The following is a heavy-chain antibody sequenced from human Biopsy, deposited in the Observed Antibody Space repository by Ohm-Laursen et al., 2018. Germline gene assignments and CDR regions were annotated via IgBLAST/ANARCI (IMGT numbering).Heavy chain of an antibody. CDR1: VGSFSGYY. CDR2: INHSGST. Sequence: SDTLSLTCAVYVGSFSGYYWTWIRQPPGKGLEWIGEINHSGSTNYNPSLKSRVSISVDTSKNQFSLKLNSVTAADTAVYHCARAGTAINGNSLGFDPWGQGTLVTVSS. V-gene: IGHV4-34*01. CDR3: ARAGTAINGNSLGFDP. J-gene: IGHJ5*02. D-gene: IGHD1-20*01.